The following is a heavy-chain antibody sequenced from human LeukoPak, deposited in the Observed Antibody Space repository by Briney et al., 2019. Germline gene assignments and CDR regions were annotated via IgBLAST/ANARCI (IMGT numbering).Heavy chain of an antibody. D-gene: IGHD3-10*01. V-gene: IGHV4-39*01. Sequence: PSENLSLTCTVSGGSISSSSYYWGWIRQPPGKGLEWIGSIYYSGSTYYNPSLKSRVTISVDTSKNQFSLKLSSVTAADTAVYYCARRKIDYYGSVFDYWGQGTLVTVSS. CDR2: IYYSGST. CDR3: ARRKIDYYGSVFDY. CDR1: GGSISSSSYY. J-gene: IGHJ4*02.